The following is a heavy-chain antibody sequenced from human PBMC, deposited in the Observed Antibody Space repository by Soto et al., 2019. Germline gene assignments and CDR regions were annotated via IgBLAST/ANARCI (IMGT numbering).Heavy chain of an antibody. V-gene: IGHV1-2*04. CDR2: INPKSGGT. CDR3: AGQPNDQEDYYNGMEV. CDR1: RYRFTDYH. Sequence: ASVKVSCKASRYRFTDYHRHWVRQAPVQGLEWLGRINPKSGGTSTAQKFQGWVTMTRDRSISTAYMELSNPRSEDTAVYYCAGQPNDQEDYYNGMEVWGQGTPVTVSS. J-gene: IGHJ6*02. D-gene: IGHD2-8*01.